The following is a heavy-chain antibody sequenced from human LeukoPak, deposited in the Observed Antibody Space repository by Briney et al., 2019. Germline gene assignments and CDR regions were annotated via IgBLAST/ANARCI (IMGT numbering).Heavy chain of an antibody. CDR1: GGSISSSSYY. Sequence: SETLSLTCTVSGGSISSSSYYWGWIRQPPGKGLEWIGSIYYSGGTYYNPSLMSRITISVDRSQNQFSLRMRDVTAADTAVYFCATAEWEYFYFDSWGQGTWVTVSS. CDR2: IYYSGGT. J-gene: IGHJ4*03. V-gene: IGHV4-39*07. CDR3: ATAEWEYFYFDS. D-gene: IGHD1-26*01.